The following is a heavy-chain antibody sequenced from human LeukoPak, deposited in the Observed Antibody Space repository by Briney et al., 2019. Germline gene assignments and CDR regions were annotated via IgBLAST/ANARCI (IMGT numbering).Heavy chain of an antibody. CDR3: VRLIFGDSGNRHFDY. Sequence: PGGSLRLSCAASGFTFSSYWMTWVRQASGKGLEWVANIKQDGSEEYYVDSVKGRFTISRDNAKNSLYLQMNSLRAEDTAIYHCVRLIFGDSGNRHFDYWGRGTLVTVSS. D-gene: IGHD3-3*01. J-gene: IGHJ4*02. V-gene: IGHV3-7*01. CDR1: GFTFSSYW. CDR2: IKQDGSEE.